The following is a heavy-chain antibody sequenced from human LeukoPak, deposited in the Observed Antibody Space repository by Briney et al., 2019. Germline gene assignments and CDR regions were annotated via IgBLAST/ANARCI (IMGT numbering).Heavy chain of an antibody. D-gene: IGHD2-15*01. CDR1: GFTFSNYW. CDR3: TRDSAHSGDY. V-gene: IGHV3-74*01. Sequence: GGSLRLSCAASGFTFSNYWIYWVRQAPGKGLVWVSRINSDGSSTSYADSVKGRFTISRDNAKNTLYLQMNSLRAEDTAVYYCTRDSAHSGDYWGQGTLVTVSS. CDR2: INSDGSST. J-gene: IGHJ4*02.